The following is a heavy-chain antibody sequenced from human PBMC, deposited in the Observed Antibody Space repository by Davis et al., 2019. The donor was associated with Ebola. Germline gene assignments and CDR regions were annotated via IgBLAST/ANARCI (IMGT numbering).Heavy chain of an antibody. CDR2: VCIYSSPS. V-gene: IGHV3-64*02. CDR3: GKDQQRAYDFWHGYPWFRGPDV. CDR1: GFIFTDFA. J-gene: IGHJ6*02. D-gene: IGHD3-3*01. Sequence: PGGSLRLSCAASGFIFTDFAIHWVRQVPGNVLVSVSSVCIYSSPSSSADSVKGRFTISRDNSKDTVYLQLDSLTVDDTGVYNCGKDQQRAYDFWHGYPWFRGPDVWGQGTKVIVSS.